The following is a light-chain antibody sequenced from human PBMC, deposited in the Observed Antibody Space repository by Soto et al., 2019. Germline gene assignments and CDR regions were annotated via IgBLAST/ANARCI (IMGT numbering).Light chain of an antibody. V-gene: IGLV3-21*02. CDR1: NIGSKN. CDR3: QVWDNSDVV. CDR2: DDS. Sequence: SYELTQPPSLSVAPGQTATITCGGNNIGSKNVHWYQQKPGQAPVLVIYDDSDRPSGIPERFSGSNSGNTATLTIIRVEAGDEADYYRQVWDNSDVVFGGGTKLTVL. J-gene: IGLJ2*01.